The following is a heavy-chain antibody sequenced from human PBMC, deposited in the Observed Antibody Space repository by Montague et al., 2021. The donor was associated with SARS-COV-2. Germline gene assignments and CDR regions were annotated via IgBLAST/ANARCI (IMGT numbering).Heavy chain of an antibody. J-gene: IGHJ6*03. CDR2: IHHGGST. D-gene: IGHD3-10*01. CDR1: GGSFSTYS. V-gene: IGHV4-34*01. CDR3: ARLGDGVVPSPILGVGPYYSYYYMDV. Sequence: SETLSLTCAIHGGSFSTYSWNWIRQPPGKGLEWIGEIHHGGSTNYNPSLKSRVTISAGASKNQFSLKLTSVAAADTAVYYRARLGDGVVPSPILGVGPYYSYYYMDVGGKGTTVTVSS.